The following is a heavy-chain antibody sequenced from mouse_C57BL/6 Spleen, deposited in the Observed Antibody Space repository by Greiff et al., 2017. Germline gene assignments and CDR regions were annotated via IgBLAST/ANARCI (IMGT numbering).Heavy chain of an antibody. CDR1: GYTFTDYY. CDR3: ARRGSDYDEDYWAKDY. J-gene: IGHJ4*01. D-gene: IGHD2-4*01. Sequence: EVQLQQSGPVLVKPGASVKMSCKASGYTFTDYYMNWVKQSPGKSLEWIGVINPYNGGTSYNQKFKGKATLTVDKSSSTAYMELNSLTSEDSAVYYCARRGSDYDEDYWAKDYWGQGTSVTVSS. CDR2: INPYNGGT. V-gene: IGHV1-19*01.